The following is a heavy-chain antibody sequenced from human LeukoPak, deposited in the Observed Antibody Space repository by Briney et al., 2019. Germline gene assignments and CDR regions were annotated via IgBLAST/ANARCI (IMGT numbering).Heavy chain of an antibody. D-gene: IGHD4-17*01. CDR3: ARESDYGDYDPLDY. CDR2: INPTGGST. Sequence: GASVKVSCKASGYTFTSYYMHWVRQAPGQGLEWMGLINPTGGSTGYAQKLQGRVTMTTDTSTSTAYMELRSLRSDDTAVYYCARESDYGDYDPLDYWGQGTLVTVSS. J-gene: IGHJ4*02. CDR1: GYTFTSYY. V-gene: IGHV1-46*01.